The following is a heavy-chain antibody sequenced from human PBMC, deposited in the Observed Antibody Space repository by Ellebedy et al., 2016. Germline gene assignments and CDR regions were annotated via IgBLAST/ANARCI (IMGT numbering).Heavy chain of an antibody. CDR3: TRGGLYNSFDM. V-gene: IGHV3-48*02. CDR2: VSPGPGTTI. J-gene: IGHJ3*02. Sequence: GGSLRLXXAASEFTFSSDWMTWVRQTPGKGLEWLSFVSPGPGTTIYYADSVKGRFTISRDIAKNSLFLQMNSLKDEDTAVYYCTRGGLYNSFDMWGQGTTVTVSS. D-gene: IGHD1-20*01. CDR1: EFTFSSDW.